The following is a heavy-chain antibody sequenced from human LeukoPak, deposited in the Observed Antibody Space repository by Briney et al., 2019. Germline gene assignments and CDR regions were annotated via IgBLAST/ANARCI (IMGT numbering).Heavy chain of an antibody. J-gene: IGHJ6*03. Sequence: ASVKVSCKASGGTFSGYAISWVRQAPGQGLEWMGGTIPIFGTANYAQKFQGRVTITTDESTSTAYMELSSLRSEDTAVYYCARQWAPGYYYYYMDVWGKGTTVTVSS. D-gene: IGHD2-8*01. CDR1: GGTFSGYA. CDR2: TIPIFGTA. CDR3: ARQWAPGYYYYYMDV. V-gene: IGHV1-69*05.